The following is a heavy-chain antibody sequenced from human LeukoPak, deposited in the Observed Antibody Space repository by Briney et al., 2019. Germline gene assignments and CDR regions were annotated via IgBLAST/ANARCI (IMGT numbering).Heavy chain of an antibody. Sequence: SETLSLTCTVSGGSISSYYWSWIRQPPGKGLEWIGYIYYSGSTNYNPSLKSRVTISVDTSKNQFSLKLSSVTAADTAVYYCAREGGKVGATWKYAFDIWGQGTMVTVSS. CDR3: AREGGKVGATWKYAFDI. J-gene: IGHJ3*02. CDR1: GGSISSYY. CDR2: IYYSGST. D-gene: IGHD1-26*01. V-gene: IGHV4-59*01.